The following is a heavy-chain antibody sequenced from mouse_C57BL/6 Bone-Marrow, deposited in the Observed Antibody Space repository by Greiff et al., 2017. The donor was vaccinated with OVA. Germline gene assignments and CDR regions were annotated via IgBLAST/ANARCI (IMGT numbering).Heavy chain of an antibody. Sequence: EVQVVESVAELVRPGASVKLSCTASGFNIKNTYMNWVKQRPEQGLEWIGSIDPANGNTKYDPKFQGKATMTADTSSNTAYLQLSSLTSEDTAIYYCARDYYYGSRDYYAMDYWGQGTSVTVSS. V-gene: IGHV14-3*01. CDR2: IDPANGNT. J-gene: IGHJ4*01. CDR3: ARDYYYGSRDYYAMDY. CDR1: GFNIKNTY. D-gene: IGHD1-1*01.